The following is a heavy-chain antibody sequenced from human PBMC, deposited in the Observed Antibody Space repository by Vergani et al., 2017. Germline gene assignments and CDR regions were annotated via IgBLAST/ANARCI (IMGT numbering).Heavy chain of an antibody. D-gene: IGHD2-2*01. Sequence: QVQLLQSGAEVKKPGASVKVSCKASGYTFTGYYMHWVRQAPGQGLEWMGWINPNSGGTNYAQKFQGRVTMTRDTSISTAYMELSRLRSDDTAVYYCARDSTELGYCSSTSGYHAVDYWGQGTLVTVSS. J-gene: IGHJ4*02. CDR3: ARDSTELGYCSSTSGYHAVDY. V-gene: IGHV1-2*02. CDR2: INPNSGGT. CDR1: GYTFTGYY.